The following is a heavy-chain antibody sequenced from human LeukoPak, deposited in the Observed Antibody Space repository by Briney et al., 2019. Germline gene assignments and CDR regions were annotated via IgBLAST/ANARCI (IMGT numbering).Heavy chain of an antibody. CDR2: INHSGST. CDR3: ARRGHSRTLHYYYYMDV. V-gene: IGHV4-34*01. CDR1: GGSFSGYY. J-gene: IGHJ6*03. Sequence: SETLSLTCAVYGGSFSGYYWSWLRQPPGKGLEWIGEINHSGSTNYNPSLKSRVTISVDASKNQFSLKLSSVTAADTTVYYCARRGHSRTLHYYYYMDVWGKGTTVTVSS.